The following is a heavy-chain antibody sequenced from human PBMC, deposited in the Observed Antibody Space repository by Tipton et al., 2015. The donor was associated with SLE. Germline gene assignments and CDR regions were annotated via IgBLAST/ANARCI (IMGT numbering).Heavy chain of an antibody. CDR1: GGSISSGSYY. Sequence: TLSLTCTVSGGSISSGSYYWSWIRQPAGKGLEWIGRIYTSGSTNYNPSLMSRVTISVDTSKNQFSLKLSSVTAADTAVYYCARGLATAQYYYYGMDVWGQGTTVTVSS. CDR2: IYTSGST. J-gene: IGHJ6*02. D-gene: IGHD1-26*01. CDR3: ARGLATAQYYYYGMDV. V-gene: IGHV4-61*02.